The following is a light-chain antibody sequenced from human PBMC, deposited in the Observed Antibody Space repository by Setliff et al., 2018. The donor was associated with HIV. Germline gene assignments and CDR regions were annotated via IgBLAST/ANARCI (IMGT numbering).Light chain of an antibody. V-gene: IGLV2-23*02. J-gene: IGLJ1*01. Sequence: QSVLTQPASVSGSPGQSITISCTGTSSDVGSYSYVSWYQQHPGKAPQLMIYDVSKRPSGVSNRYSGSKPGNTASLTISGLQAEDEADYYCCSYAGTTTFPPGVFGTGTKVTVL. CDR2: DVS. CDR1: SSDVGSYSY. CDR3: CSYAGTTTFPPGV.